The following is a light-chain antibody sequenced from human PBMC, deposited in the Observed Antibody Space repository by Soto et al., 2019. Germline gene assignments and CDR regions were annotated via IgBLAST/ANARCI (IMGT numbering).Light chain of an antibody. CDR1: QRISNY. Sequence: DIQMTQSPSSLSASVGDRVTITCRASQRISNYLNWYQQKPGKAPNLLIYDVSSLQSGVPSRFSGRGSGTDFTLIISSLQPEDFATYDCEQSYTTPVAFGQGTKVEVK. CDR3: EQSYTTPVA. V-gene: IGKV1-39*01. CDR2: DVS. J-gene: IGKJ1*01.